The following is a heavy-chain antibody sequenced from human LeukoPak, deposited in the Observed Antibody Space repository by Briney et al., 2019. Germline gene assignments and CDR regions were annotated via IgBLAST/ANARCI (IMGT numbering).Heavy chain of an antibody. CDR2: VYTTGGT. D-gene: IGHD3-10*01. CDR1: GGSISSYY. CDR3: AGREF. Sequence: SEALSLTCTVSGGSISSYYWSWIRQPAGKGLEWIGRVYTTGGTNYNPSFRSRVTMSVDTSKNQFSLKLTSVTAADTAVYYCAGREFWGRGTLVTVSS. V-gene: IGHV4-4*07. J-gene: IGHJ4*02.